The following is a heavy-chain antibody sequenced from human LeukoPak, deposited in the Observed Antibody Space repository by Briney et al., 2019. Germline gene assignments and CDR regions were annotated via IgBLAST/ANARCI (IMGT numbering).Heavy chain of an antibody. CDR2: INPNSGDS. D-gene: IGHD4-17*01. Sequence: GASVKVSCEASGDTFTGYNLDCGRQAPGQGVEWRVWINPNSGDSSYAQNFQDRVTLTRATSISTAYMELTNLRSADTAVYYCARPNGDYYNWFDPWGQGTLVTVSS. V-gene: IGHV1-2*02. CDR1: GDTFTGYN. CDR3: ARPNGDYYNWFDP. J-gene: IGHJ5*02.